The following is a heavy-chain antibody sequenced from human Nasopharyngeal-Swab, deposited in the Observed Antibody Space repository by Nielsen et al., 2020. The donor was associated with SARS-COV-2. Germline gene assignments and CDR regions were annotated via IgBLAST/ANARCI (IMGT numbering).Heavy chain of an antibody. J-gene: IGHJ4*02. CDR1: GFTLSEHY. D-gene: IGHD3-22*01. CDR2: SRNEAHSFTT. Sequence: GESLKISCAASGFTLSEHYMGWVRQAPGKGLEWVGRSRNEAHSFTTEYAASVKGRFTISRDDSENSLYLQMSSLKIEDTAVYYCVRADISGYFDYWGQGTLVTVSS. V-gene: IGHV3-72*01. CDR3: VRADISGYFDY.